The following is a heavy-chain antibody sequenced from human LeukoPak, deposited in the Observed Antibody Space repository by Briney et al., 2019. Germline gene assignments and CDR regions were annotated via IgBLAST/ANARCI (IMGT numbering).Heavy chain of an antibody. V-gene: IGHV4-39*07. CDR1: GGSISSSSYY. CDR3: ARTHHSTERSLLRYFETEKTSDYYYGMDV. J-gene: IGHJ6*02. Sequence: PSETLSLTCTVSGGSISSSSYYWGWIRQPPGKGLEWIGSIYYSGSTYYNPSLKSRVTISVDTSKNQFSLKLSSVTAADTAVYYCARTHHSTERSLLRYFETEKTSDYYYGMDVWGQGTTVTVSS. D-gene: IGHD3-9*01. CDR2: IYYSGST.